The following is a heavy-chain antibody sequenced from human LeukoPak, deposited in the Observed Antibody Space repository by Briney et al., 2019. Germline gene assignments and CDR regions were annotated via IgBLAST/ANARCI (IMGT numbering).Heavy chain of an antibody. Sequence: ASVTVSCKASGCTFSSYGISWVRQAPGQGLEWVGVIIPIFGTANYAQKFQGRVTITADKSTSTAYMELNSMRSEDTAVYYCARGAVGATSYFDYWGQGTLVTVSS. CDR3: ARGAVGATSYFDY. CDR1: GCTFSSYG. CDR2: IIPIFGTA. D-gene: IGHD1-26*01. J-gene: IGHJ4*02. V-gene: IGHV1-69*06.